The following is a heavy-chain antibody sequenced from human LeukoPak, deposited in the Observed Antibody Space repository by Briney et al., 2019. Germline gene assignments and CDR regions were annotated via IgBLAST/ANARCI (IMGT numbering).Heavy chain of an antibody. D-gene: IGHD3-10*01. V-gene: IGHV1-24*01. CDR1: GYTLTELS. J-gene: IGHJ3*02. CDR2: FDPEDGET. CDR3: ATLNTMADAFDI. Sequence: GASVKVSCKVSGYTLTELSMHWVRQAPGKGLEWMGGFDPEDGETIYAQKFQGRVTMTEDTSTDTAYMEQSSLRSEDTAVYYCATLNTMADAFDIWGQGTMVTVSS.